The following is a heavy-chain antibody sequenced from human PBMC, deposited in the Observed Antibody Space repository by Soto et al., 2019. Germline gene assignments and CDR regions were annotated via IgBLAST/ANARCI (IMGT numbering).Heavy chain of an antibody. Sequence: GASVKVSCKASGFTFTSYYMHWVRQAPGPGLEWVGVINPRSGRTTYAQKFQGRVTMTRDTSTSTVYMDLSSLRSEDTAVYYCAREGLIGDCSGYSSFYGMDVWG. V-gene: IGHV1-46*01. CDR2: INPRSGRT. CDR3: AREGLIGDCSGYSSFYGMDV. D-gene: IGHD3-22*01. CDR1: GFTFTSYY. J-gene: IGHJ6*02.